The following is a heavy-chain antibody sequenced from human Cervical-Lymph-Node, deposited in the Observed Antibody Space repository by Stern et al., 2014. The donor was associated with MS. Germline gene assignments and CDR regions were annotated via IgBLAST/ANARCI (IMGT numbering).Heavy chain of an antibody. Sequence: VQLVQSEAEVKKPGESLKISCKASGYTFINYWIGWVRQVPNKGLEWMGSIYPGDSDVRYSPSFQGQFTISADKSINTAYLQWSSLKASDTGMYYCARRGFCIDVRCYAEGWFAPWGQGTLVTVSS. D-gene: IGHD3-10*02. CDR3: ARRGFCIDVRCYAEGWFAP. CDR2: IYPGDSDV. V-gene: IGHV5-51*01. CDR1: GYTFINYW. J-gene: IGHJ5*02.